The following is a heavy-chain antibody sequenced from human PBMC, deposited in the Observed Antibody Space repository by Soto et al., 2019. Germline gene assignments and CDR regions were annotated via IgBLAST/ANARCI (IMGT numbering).Heavy chain of an antibody. CDR3: ARHGAGTNSIDPRNY. J-gene: IGHJ4*02. CDR2: ISNAGTEE. Sequence: QVQLVESGGDVVQPGRSLRLSCVGSGFTFSYNGIHWVRQAPGKGLEWVAVISNAGTEEYYADSVEGRFTISRDNSKSTDFLQMNSLTVEDTAVYHCARHGAGTNSIDPRNYCGEGTVVPVSS. V-gene: IGHV3-30*03. CDR1: GFTFSYNG. D-gene: IGHD4-17*01.